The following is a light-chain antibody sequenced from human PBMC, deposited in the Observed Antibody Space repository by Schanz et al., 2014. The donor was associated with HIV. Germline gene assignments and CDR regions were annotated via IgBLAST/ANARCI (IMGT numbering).Light chain of an antibody. CDR1: QTILSN. CDR3: HQYGNSPRT. Sequence: EIVMTQSPATLSVSPGERATLSCRASQTILSNLAWYQQKPGQAPRLLIYGASTRATGIPARFSGSGSGTEFTLTITRLEPEDFAVYYCHQYGNSPRTFGQGTKVEIK. V-gene: IGKV3-15*01. CDR2: GAS. J-gene: IGKJ1*01.